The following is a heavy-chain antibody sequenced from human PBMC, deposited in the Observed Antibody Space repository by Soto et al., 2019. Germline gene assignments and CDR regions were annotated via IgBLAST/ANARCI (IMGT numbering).Heavy chain of an antibody. CDR1: GGSISSYY. J-gene: IGHJ4*02. V-gene: IGHV4-59*01. CDR3: GRAYGGYADY. D-gene: IGHD5-12*01. Sequence: TSETLSLTCTVSGGSISSYYWSWIRQPPGKGLEWIGYIYYSGSTNYNPSLKSRVTISVDTSKNQFSLKLSSVTAADTAVYYCGRAYGGYADYWGQGALVTVSS. CDR2: IYYSGST.